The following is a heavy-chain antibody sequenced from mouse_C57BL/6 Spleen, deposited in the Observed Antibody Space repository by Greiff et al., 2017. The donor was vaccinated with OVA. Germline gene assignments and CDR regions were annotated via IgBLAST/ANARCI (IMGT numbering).Heavy chain of an antibody. J-gene: IGHJ3*01. CDR2: IHPNSGST. Sequence: QVQLQQPGAELVKPGASVKLSCKASGYTFTSYWMHWVKQRPGQGLEWIGMIHPNSGSTNYNEKFKSKATLTVDKSSSTAYMQLSSLTSEDSAVXYCARESYDGYFVWYGYWGQGTLVTVSA. CDR1: GYTFTSYW. V-gene: IGHV1-64*01. CDR3: ARESYDGYFVWYGY. D-gene: IGHD2-3*01.